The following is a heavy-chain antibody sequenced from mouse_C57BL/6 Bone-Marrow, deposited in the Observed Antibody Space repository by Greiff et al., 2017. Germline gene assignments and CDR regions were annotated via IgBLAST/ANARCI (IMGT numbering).Heavy chain of an antibody. CDR2: IRSKSNNYAT. V-gene: IGHV10-1*01. J-gene: IGHJ3*01. CDR3: VYHPFAY. D-gene: IGHD5-5*01. Sequence: EAGGGLVQPKGSLKLSCAASGFSFNTYAMNWVRQAPGKGLEWVARIRSKSNNYATYYADSVKDRFTISRDDSESMLYLQMINLKTEDTAMYYCVYHPFAYWGQGTLVTVSA. CDR1: GFSFNTYA.